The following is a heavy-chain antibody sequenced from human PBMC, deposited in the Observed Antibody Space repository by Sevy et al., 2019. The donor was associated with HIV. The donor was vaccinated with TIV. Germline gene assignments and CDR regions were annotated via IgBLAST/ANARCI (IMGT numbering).Heavy chain of an antibody. D-gene: IGHD3-22*01. J-gene: IGHJ4*02. Sequence: SETLSLTCTVSGGSIGSNSFYWGWISQPPGKELEWIGTVSYGGSTYYNPSLRSRVTISVDASKKQFSLKLSSVTAADTAVYYCARQKVRSAYYYDTSGRQGKADFDSWGQGTLVTVSS. CDR3: ARQKVRSAYYYDTSGRQGKADFDS. CDR1: GGSIGSNSFY. CDR2: VSYGGST. V-gene: IGHV4-39*01.